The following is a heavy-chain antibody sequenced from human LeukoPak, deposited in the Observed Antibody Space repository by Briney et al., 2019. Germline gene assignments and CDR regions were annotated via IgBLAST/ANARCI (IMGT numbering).Heavy chain of an antibody. V-gene: IGHV4-34*01. CDR2: MYYSGST. J-gene: IGHJ5*02. CDR3: ARRRFGDPGADP. D-gene: IGHD3-10*01. CDR1: GGSFSGYY. Sequence: PSETLSLTCAVYGGSFSGYYWGWIRQPPGKGLEWIGTMYYSGSTYYNPSLKSRVTISVDTSKNQFSLKLSSVTAADTAVYYCARRRFGDPGADPWGQGTLVTVSS.